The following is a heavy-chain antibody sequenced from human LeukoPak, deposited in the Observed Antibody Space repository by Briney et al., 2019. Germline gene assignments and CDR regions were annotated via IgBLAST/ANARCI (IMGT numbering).Heavy chain of an antibody. J-gene: IGHJ5*02. CDR3: ARSAYCGGDCPRDNWFDP. V-gene: IGHV3-21*01. CDR2: ISSSSSYI. D-gene: IGHD2-21*01. CDR1: GFTFSSYS. Sequence: GGSLRLSCAASGFTFSSYSMNWVRQAPGKGLEWVSSISSSSSYIYYADSVKGRFTISRDNAKNSLYLQMNSLRAEDTAVYYCARSAYCGGDCPRDNWFDPWGQGTLVIVSS.